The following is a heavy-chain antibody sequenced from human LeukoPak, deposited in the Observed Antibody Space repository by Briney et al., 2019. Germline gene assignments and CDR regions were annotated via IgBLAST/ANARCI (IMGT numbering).Heavy chain of an antibody. D-gene: IGHD3-10*01. CDR2: INHSGST. Sequence: SETLSLTCAVYGGSFSGYYWSWIRQPPGKGLEWIGEINHSGSTKYNPSLKSGVPISVDTPKHQFSLTLSPVTAADTAVDYCARVMGWFGGFDYWGQGTLVTVSS. CDR3: ARVMGWFGGFDY. J-gene: IGHJ4*02. V-gene: IGHV4-34*01. CDR1: GGSFSGYY.